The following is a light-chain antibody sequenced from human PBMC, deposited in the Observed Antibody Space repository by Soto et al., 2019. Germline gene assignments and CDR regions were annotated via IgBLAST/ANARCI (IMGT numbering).Light chain of an antibody. CDR3: QQYGSSPWT. Sequence: ETVLTQSPGTLSLSPGERATLSCRASQTIRSNYLAWYRQTPGQAPRLLIYGASNRATGIADRFSGSGSETDFTLIISRLGPEDFALYYCQQYGSSPWTFGQGTKVEIK. J-gene: IGKJ1*01. CDR2: GAS. V-gene: IGKV3-20*01. CDR1: QTIRSNY.